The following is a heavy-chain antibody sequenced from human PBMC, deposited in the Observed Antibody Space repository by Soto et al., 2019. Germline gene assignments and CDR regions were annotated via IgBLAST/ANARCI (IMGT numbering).Heavy chain of an antibody. D-gene: IGHD3-9*01. CDR3: ARAHTYYDILTGYYPSSYYYYMDV. V-gene: IGHV1-8*01. CDR2: MNPNSGNT. Sequence: QVQLVQSGAEVKKPGASVKVSCKASGYTFTSYDINWVRQATGQGLEWMGWMNPNSGNTGYAQKFQGRVTMTRNTSISTAYMELSSLRSEDTAVYYCARAHTYYDILTGYYPSSYYYYMDVWGKGTTVTVSS. J-gene: IGHJ6*03. CDR1: GYTFTSYD.